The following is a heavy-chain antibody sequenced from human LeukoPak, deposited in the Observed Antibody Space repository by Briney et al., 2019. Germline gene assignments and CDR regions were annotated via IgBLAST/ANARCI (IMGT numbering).Heavy chain of an antibody. CDR2: FYSDGTI. J-gene: IGHJ3*02. V-gene: IGHV3-53*01. Sequence: GGSLRLSCAASGFTVSSTYMSWVRQAPGKGPEWVSVFYSDGTIYYADSVKGRFTISRDISKNTLYLQLNSLRAEDTAVCYCARQHLRPNDAFDIWGQGTMVTVSS. CDR3: ARQHLRPNDAFDI. CDR1: GFTVSSTY.